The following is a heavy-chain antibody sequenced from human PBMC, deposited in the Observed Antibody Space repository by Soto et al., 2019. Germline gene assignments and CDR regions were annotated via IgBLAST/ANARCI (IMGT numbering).Heavy chain of an antibody. CDR2: IIPIFGTA. CDR1: GGTFSSYA. Sequence: SVKVSCKASGGTFSSYAISWVRQAPGQGLEWMGGIIPIFGTANYAQKFQGRVTITADESTSTAYMELCSLRPEDTAVYYCARSLARYCTNGVCPGAWFDPWGQGTLVTVSS. J-gene: IGHJ5*02. D-gene: IGHD2-8*01. CDR3: ARSLARYCTNGVCPGAWFDP. V-gene: IGHV1-69*13.